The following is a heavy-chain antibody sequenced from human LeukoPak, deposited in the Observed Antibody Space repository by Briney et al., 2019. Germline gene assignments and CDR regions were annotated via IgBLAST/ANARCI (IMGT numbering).Heavy chain of an antibody. CDR1: GMSFSSYE. CDR3: ASARLYSSSWYCYFDY. J-gene: IGHJ4*02. Sequence: GSLRLSCAASGMSFSSYEMNWVGQAPGKGLEWVSYISSGGTTICYADSVKGRFTISRDNAKNSLYLQMNNLGAEDTAVYYCASARLYSSSWYCYFDYWGRGTLVTVSS. V-gene: IGHV3-48*03. CDR2: ISSGGTTI. D-gene: IGHD6-13*01.